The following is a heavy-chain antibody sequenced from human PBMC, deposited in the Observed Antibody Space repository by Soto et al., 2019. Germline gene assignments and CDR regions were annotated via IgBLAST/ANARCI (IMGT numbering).Heavy chain of an antibody. CDR2: IYHSGST. CDR1: GGSISSGGYS. V-gene: IGHV4-30-2*01. D-gene: IGHD2-15*01. Sequence: SETLSLTCAVSGGSISSGGYSWSWIRQPPGKGLEWIGYIYHSGSTYYNPSLKSRVTISVDRSKNQFSLKLSSVTAADTAVYYCASTGRDMDFDYWGQGTLVTV. J-gene: IGHJ4*02. CDR3: ASTGRDMDFDY.